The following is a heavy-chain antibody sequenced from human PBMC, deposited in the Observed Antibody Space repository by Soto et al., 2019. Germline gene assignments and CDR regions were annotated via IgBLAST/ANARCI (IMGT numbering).Heavy chain of an antibody. Sequence: PGGSLRLSCAGSGFTFSSYTMSWVRQAPGKGLEWVSAISGSGGSTYSADSVTGRFTISRDNSRNSLYLQMSSLRAEDTAVYYCAKGSSDYRPYYFDYWGQGTLVTVSS. CDR1: GFTFSSYT. CDR2: ISGSGGST. D-gene: IGHD3-22*01. J-gene: IGHJ4*02. V-gene: IGHV3-23*01. CDR3: AKGSSDYRPYYFDY.